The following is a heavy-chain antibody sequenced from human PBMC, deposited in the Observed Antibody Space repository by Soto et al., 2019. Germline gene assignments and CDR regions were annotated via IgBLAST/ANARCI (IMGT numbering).Heavy chain of an antibody. CDR2: ISSSRSTI. Sequence: PGGSLRLSCAASGFTFSSYSMNWVRQAPGKGLEWVSYISSSRSTIYYADSVKGRFTISRDNAKNSLYLQMNSLRAEDTAVYYCARDCHGSSTPCYGNEWFDSWGQGTLVTVSS. CDR3: ARDCHGSSTPCYGNEWFDS. J-gene: IGHJ5*01. D-gene: IGHD2-2*01. CDR1: GFTFSSYS. V-gene: IGHV3-48*01.